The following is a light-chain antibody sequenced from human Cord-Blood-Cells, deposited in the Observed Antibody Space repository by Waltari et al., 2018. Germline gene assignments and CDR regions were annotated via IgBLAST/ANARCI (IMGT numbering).Light chain of an antibody. CDR1: QSLLHSNGYNY. J-gene: IGKJ5*01. V-gene: IGKV2-28*01. CDR3: MQALQTPIT. CDR2: LGS. Sequence: DIVMTQSLLSLPVTPGAPASISCRSSQSLLHSNGYNYLDWYLQKPGQSPQLLIYLGSNRASGVPDRFSGSGSGTDFTLKISRVEAEDVGVYYCMQALQTPITFGQGTRLEIK.